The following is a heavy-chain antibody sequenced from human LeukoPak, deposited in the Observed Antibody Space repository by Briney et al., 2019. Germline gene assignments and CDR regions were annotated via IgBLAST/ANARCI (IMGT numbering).Heavy chain of an antibody. CDR3: ARASMGGRDYHLDS. Sequence: GGSLRLSCAASGFTFSSYWMTWVRQAPGKGLEWVANIKQDGTDKYYVDSVKGRFTISRDNAKNSLFLQLGGLRGDDTAVYYCARASMGGRDYHLDSWGQGTLVTVSS. D-gene: IGHD4/OR15-4a*01. CDR1: GFTFSSYW. J-gene: IGHJ4*02. V-gene: IGHV3-7*01. CDR2: IKQDGTDK.